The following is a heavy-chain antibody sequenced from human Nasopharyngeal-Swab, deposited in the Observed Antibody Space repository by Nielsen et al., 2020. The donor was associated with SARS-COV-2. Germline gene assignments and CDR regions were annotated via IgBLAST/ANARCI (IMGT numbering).Heavy chain of an antibody. CDR2: IYYSGST. V-gene: IGHV4-39*01. CDR3: ARVYSGYDMPVGLDY. Sequence: RQAPGKGLEWIGSIYYSGSTYYNPSLKSRVTISVDTSKNQFSLKLSSVTAADTAVYYCARVYSGYDMPVGLDYWGQGTLVTVSS. D-gene: IGHD5-12*01. J-gene: IGHJ4*02.